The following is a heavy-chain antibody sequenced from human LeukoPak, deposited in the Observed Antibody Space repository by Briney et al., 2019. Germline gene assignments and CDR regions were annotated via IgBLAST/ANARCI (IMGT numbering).Heavy chain of an antibody. V-gene: IGHV1-69*13. D-gene: IGHD2-2*01. Sequence: SVKVSCKASGGTFSSYAISWVRQAPGQGLEWMGGIIPIFGTANYAQKFQGRVTITADESTSTAYMELSSLRSEDTAVYYCARVPIEDCSSTSCFDYWGQGTLVTVSS. J-gene: IGHJ4*02. CDR3: ARVPIEDCSSTSCFDY. CDR2: IIPIFGTA. CDR1: GGTFSSYA.